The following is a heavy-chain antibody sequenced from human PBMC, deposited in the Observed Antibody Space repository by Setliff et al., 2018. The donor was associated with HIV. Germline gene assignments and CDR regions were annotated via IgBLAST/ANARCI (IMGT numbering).Heavy chain of an antibody. J-gene: IGHJ5*02. D-gene: IGHD3-10*01. CDR1: GYTFTNYW. Sequence: PGESLKISCKASGYTFTNYWTAWVRQMPGKGLEWMGIIHPRDSDTRYSPSFQGQVTLSVDKSISTAYLQWSSLKASDTAMYYCASGSGIDWFDPWGQGTLVTVSS. V-gene: IGHV5-51*01. CDR3: ASGSGIDWFDP. CDR2: IHPRDSDT.